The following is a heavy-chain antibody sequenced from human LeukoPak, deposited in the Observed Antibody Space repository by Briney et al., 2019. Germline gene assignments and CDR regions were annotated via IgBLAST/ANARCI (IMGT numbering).Heavy chain of an antibody. V-gene: IGHV4-39*07. CDR1: GFTFSSYW. J-gene: IGHJ3*02. D-gene: IGHD3-22*01. CDR2: IYYSGST. Sequence: GSLRLSCAASGFTFSSYWMSWIRQPPGKGLEWIGSIYYSGSTYYNPSLKSRVTISVDTSKNQFSPKLSSVTAADTAVYYCARDRTPYYYDSSGYGDAFDIWGQGTMVTVSS. CDR3: ARDRTPYYYDSSGYGDAFDI.